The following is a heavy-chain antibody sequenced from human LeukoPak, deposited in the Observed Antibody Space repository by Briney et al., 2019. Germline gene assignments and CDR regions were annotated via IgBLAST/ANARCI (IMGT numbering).Heavy chain of an antibody. V-gene: IGHV1-69*02. CDR3: ARAQYYDFWSGYSNFYYYMDV. CDR2: IIPILGIA. CDR1: GGTFSSYT. J-gene: IGHJ6*03. D-gene: IGHD3-3*01. Sequence: SVKVSCKASGGTFSSYTISWVRQAPGQGLEWMGRIIPILGIANYAQKFQGRVTITADKSTSTAYMELSSLRSEDTAVYYCARAQYYDFWSGYSNFYYYMDVWGKGTTVTVSS.